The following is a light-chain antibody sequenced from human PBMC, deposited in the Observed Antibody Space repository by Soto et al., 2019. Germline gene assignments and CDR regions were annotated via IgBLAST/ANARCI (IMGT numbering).Light chain of an antibody. CDR2: RAS. CDR3: QEYIQWPPGM. Sequence: IVMTQSPATLSVSPGERATLSCRASQNIYSNVAWYQQRPGQAPRLLIYRASTRAPGIPARFSGSGSGTEFTLTISSLQSEDFTVYYCQEYIQWPPGMFGPGTTVDIK. CDR1: QNIYSN. J-gene: IGKJ1*01. V-gene: IGKV3-15*01.